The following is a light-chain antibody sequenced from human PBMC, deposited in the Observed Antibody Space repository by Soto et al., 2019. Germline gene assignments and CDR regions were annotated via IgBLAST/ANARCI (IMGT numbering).Light chain of an antibody. J-gene: IGLJ1*01. CDR1: SSDGGGCNY. CDR2: EVS. CDR3: SSYTSSSTDV. V-gene: IGLV2-14*01. Sequence: QSVLTQPAYVSGSPGQTITIYCTGTSSDGGGCNYVSWYQQHPGKAPKLMIYEVSNRPTGLSNRFSGSKSGNTASLTISGLQAEDEADYYCSSYTSSSTDVFGTGTKVTVL.